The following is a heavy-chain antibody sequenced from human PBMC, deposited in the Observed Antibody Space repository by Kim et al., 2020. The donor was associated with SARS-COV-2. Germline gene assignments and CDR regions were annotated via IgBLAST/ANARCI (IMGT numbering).Heavy chain of an antibody. V-gene: IGHV3-23*01. J-gene: IGHJ5*02. CDR2: ISNSGYET. D-gene: IGHD4-17*01. Sequence: GGSLRLSCAASGFTFRNYAMSWVRQAPGKGLEWVSGISNSGYETYSADSVKGRFTVSRDNTRNTLYLQMNSLTAADTAVYYCAQGIASGDYFSRGAWGQGTLVTVSS. CDR3: AQGIASGDYFSRGA. CDR1: GFTFRNYA.